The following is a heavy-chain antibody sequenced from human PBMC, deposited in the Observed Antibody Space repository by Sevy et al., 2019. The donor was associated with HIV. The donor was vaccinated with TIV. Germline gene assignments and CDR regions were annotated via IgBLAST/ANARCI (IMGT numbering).Heavy chain of an antibody. J-gene: IGHJ4*02. CDR1: GFTFPIYS. D-gene: IGHD2-8*01. CDR2: ISYDGNYK. CDR3: ARVAVEYCTNDCYHRFDH. V-gene: IGHV3-30*04. Sequence: GGSLRLSCVASGFTFPIYSVLWVRQAPGKGLEWLTLISYDGNYKYYADSVKGRFTISRDTSNNILYLQMSSLRVEDTVLYFCARVAVEYCTNDCYHRFDHWGLGTLVTVSS.